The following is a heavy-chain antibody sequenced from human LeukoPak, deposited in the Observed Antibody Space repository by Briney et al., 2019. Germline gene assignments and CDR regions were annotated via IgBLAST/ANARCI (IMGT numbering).Heavy chain of an antibody. J-gene: IGHJ5*02. CDR1: GGSFSGYY. V-gene: IGHV4-34*01. D-gene: IGHD1-26*01. CDR2: INHSGST. Sequence: PSETLSLTCAVYGGSFSGYYRSWIRQPPGKGLEWIGEINHSGSTNYNPSLKSRVTISVDTSKNQFSLKLSSVTAADTAVYYCARSIVGATSGWFDPWGQGTLVTVSS. CDR3: ARSIVGATSGWFDP.